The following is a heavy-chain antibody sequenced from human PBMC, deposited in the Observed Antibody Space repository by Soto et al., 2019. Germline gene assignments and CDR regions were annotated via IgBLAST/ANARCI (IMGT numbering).Heavy chain of an antibody. CDR3: AKYYDSSGPPSGYFDC. Sequence: EGSLRLSCAASGFTFSSYAMSWVRQAPGKGLEWVSAISGSGGSTYYADSVKGRFTISRDNSKNTLYLQMNSLRAEDTAVYYCAKYYDSSGPPSGYFDCWGQGTLVTVSS. J-gene: IGHJ4*02. CDR1: GFTFSSYA. D-gene: IGHD3-22*01. V-gene: IGHV3-23*01. CDR2: ISGSGGST.